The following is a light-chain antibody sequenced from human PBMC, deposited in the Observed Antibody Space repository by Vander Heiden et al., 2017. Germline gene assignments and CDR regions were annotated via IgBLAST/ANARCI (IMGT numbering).Light chain of an antibody. Sequence: SYVLIQPPSVSVAPGQTARLTCGGNNIGSESGHWYQQKPGQAPVLVVYADSDRPSGIPERFSGSNSGNTAALTISRVEAGDEADYTGQVWHSSRNYPVFGGGTKLTVV. CDR1: NIGSES. V-gene: IGLV3-21*02. J-gene: IGLJ2*01. CDR2: ADS. CDR3: QVWHSSRNYPV.